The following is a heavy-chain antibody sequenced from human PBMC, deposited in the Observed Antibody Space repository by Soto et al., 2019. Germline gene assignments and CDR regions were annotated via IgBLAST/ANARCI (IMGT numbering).Heavy chain of an antibody. CDR2: FIPLHNTS. CDR1: GGAFTNYS. J-gene: IGHJ6*02. D-gene: IGHD1-20*01. Sequence: QVQLLQSGAEVKKPGSSVKISCKVSGGAFTNYSLNWVRHATGQGLEWLGGFIPLHNTSNYSLKLLGRGSVTADISSNTVYMHLSGLTSDDTATYYCAIWSNWNPLYYRGMDVWGQGTTVTVSS. CDR3: AIWSNWNPLYYRGMDV. V-gene: IGHV1-69*06.